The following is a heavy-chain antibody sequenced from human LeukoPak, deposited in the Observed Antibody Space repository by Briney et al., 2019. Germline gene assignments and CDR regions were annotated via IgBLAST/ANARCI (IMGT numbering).Heavy chain of an antibody. J-gene: IGHJ4*02. D-gene: IGHD3-10*01. CDR3: AKAQVRGVITTEDY. V-gene: IGHV3-23*01. CDR2: ISGSGGTT. Sequence: GGSLSLSCAASGFTFSTNAMTWVRQAPGKGLEWVSAISGSGGTTYYADSVKGRFTISRDNSKNTLYLQMNSLRAEDTAVYYCAKAQVRGVITTEDYWGQGTLVSVSS. CDR1: GFTFSTNA.